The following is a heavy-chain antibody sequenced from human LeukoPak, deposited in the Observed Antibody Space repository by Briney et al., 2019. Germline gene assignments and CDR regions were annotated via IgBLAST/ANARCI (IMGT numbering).Heavy chain of an antibody. CDR3: ARGRATVTTHWFDP. V-gene: IGHV1-8*03. J-gene: IGHJ5*02. Sequence: ASVKVSCQASGYTFTSYDINWLRQATGQGLEWMGWMNPNSGNTGYAQKFQGRVTITRNTSISTAYMELSSLTSEDTDVYYCARGRATVTTHWFDPWGQGTLVTVSS. CDR2: MNPNSGNT. D-gene: IGHD4-11*01. CDR1: GYTFTSYD.